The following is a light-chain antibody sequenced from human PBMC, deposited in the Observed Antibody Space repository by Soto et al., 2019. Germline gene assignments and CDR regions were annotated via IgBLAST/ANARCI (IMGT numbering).Light chain of an antibody. CDR2: DVN. J-gene: IGLJ3*02. CDR1: SSDVGDYDY. Sequence: SALTQPRSVSGSPGQSVTISYTGTSSDVGDYDYVSWYQQNPGKAPKLMIYDVNKRPSGVPDRFSGFKSGNTASLSISGLQAEDEAEYYCCSYAGNYRVLFGGGTKVTVL. CDR3: CSYAGNYRVL. V-gene: IGLV2-11*01.